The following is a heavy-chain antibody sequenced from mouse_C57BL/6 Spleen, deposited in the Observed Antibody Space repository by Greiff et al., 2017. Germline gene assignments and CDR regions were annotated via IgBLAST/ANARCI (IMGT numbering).Heavy chain of an antibody. V-gene: IGHV5-15*04. CDR2: ISNLAYSI. D-gene: IGHD1-1*01. Sequence: EVMLVESGGGLVQPGGSLKLSCAASGFTFSDYGMAWVRQAPRKGPEWVAFISNLAYSIYYADTVTGRFTISRENAKNTLYLEMSILRSEDTAMYYCASPYYGSPYWYFDVWGTGTTVTVSS. CDR1: GFTFSDYG. J-gene: IGHJ1*03. CDR3: ASPYYGSPYWYFDV.